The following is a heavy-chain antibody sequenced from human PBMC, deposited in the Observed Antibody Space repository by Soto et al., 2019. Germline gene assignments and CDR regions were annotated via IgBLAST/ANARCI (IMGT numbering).Heavy chain of an antibody. D-gene: IGHD2-15*01. CDR3: ARDREGCSGGSCYENWFDP. J-gene: IGHJ5*02. V-gene: IGHV4-59*11. CDR1: GGSINNHY. Sequence: SETLSLTCTVSGGSINNHYWSWIRQPPGKGLEWIGYIYYSGSTNYNPSLKSRVTISVDTSKNQFSLKLSSVTAADTAVYYCARDREGCSGGSCYENWFDPWGQGTLVTVSS. CDR2: IYYSGST.